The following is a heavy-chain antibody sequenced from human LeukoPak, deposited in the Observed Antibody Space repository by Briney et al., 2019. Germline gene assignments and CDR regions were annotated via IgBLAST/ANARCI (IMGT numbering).Heavy chain of an antibody. J-gene: IGHJ4*02. CDR1: GDSISSYY. D-gene: IGHD6-13*01. V-gene: IGHV4-4*07. CDR3: ARGSSIEAGSWPN. Sequence: SETLSLTCTVSGDSISSYYWSWIRQPAGKGLEWIGRIYASGSTNYNPSLKSRLTKSLDTSKNQFSLNLRSVTAADTAVYYCARGSSIEAGSWPNWGQGTLVTVSS. CDR2: IYASGST.